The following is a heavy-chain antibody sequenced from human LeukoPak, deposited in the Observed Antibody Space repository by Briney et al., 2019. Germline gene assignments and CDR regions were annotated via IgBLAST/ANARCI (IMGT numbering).Heavy chain of an antibody. D-gene: IGHD6-13*01. CDR1: GFTFSSYA. Sequence: GGSLRLSCAASGFTFSSYAMSWVRQAPGKGLEWVSAISGSGGSTYYADSVKGRFTISRDNSKNTLYLQMNSLRAEDTAVYYCAKDIAAAWGYYSDYWGQGTLVTVSS. V-gene: IGHV3-23*01. J-gene: IGHJ4*02. CDR2: ISGSGGST. CDR3: AKDIAAAWGYYSDY.